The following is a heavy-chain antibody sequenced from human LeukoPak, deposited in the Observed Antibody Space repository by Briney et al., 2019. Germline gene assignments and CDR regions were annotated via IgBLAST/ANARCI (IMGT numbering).Heavy chain of an antibody. Sequence: GGPLRPSCEVPGFRVSGFGMSWFRQVPGKGLDWISAITVDGETAYYADSVRGRFIISRDNSKNTLYLQLSSLRAEDTAVYYCAQGKDSGWFPYWGQGSLVSVSS. D-gene: IGHD6-19*01. V-gene: IGHV3-23*01. CDR1: GFRVSGFG. J-gene: IGHJ4*02. CDR3: AQGKDSGWFPY. CDR2: ITVDGETA.